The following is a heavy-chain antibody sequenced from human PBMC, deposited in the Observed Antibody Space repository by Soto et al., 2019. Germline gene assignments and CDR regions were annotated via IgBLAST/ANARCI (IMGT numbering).Heavy chain of an antibody. Sequence: SETLSLTCTVSGGSISSYYWSWIRQPPGKGLEWIGYIYYSGSTNYNPSLKSRVTISVDTSKNQFSLKLSSVTAADTAVYYCARDREYCSGGSCYEEDYYYYMDVWGKGTTVTVSS. J-gene: IGHJ6*03. CDR3: ARDREYCSGGSCYEEDYYYYMDV. CDR1: GGSISSYY. D-gene: IGHD2-15*01. V-gene: IGHV4-59*01. CDR2: IYYSGST.